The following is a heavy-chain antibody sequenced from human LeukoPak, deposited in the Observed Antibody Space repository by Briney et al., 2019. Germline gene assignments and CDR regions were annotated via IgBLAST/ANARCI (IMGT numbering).Heavy chain of an antibody. CDR1: GFNFGNFW. V-gene: IGHV3-7*01. J-gene: IGHJ4*02. CDR3: ARSGSAGSVDS. Sequence: GGSLRLSCVASGFNFGNFWMSWVRLTPGKGLEWVANINNDGKETYYVDSVKGRFTISRDNAKNSLYLQMNSLTVEDTSIFYCARSGSAGSVDSWGQGSLVTVSS. CDR2: INNDGKET. D-gene: IGHD3-10*01.